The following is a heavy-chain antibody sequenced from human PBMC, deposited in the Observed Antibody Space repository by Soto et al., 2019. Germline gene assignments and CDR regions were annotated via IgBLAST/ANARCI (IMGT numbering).Heavy chain of an antibody. CDR3: ARDNGIQYSSGWYDTY. CDR1: GYTFTSYG. D-gene: IGHD6-19*01. Sequence: ASVKVSCKASGYTFTSYGISWVRQAPGQGLEWMGWISAYNGNTNYAQKLQGRVTMTTDTSTSTAYMELRSLRSDDTAVYYCARDNGIQYSSGWYDTYWGQGTLVTVSS. CDR2: ISAYNGNT. J-gene: IGHJ4*02. V-gene: IGHV1-18*01.